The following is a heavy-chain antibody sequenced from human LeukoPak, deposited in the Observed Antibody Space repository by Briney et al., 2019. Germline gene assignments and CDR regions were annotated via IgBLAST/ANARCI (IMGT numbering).Heavy chain of an antibody. CDR3: ARVVKYYDFWSGYYDY. CDR1: GYTFTIYY. D-gene: IGHD3-3*01. J-gene: IGHJ4*02. V-gene: IGHV1-46*01. CDR2: INPSGGST. Sequence: ASVNVSCKASGYTFTIYYMHWVRQAPGQGLEWMGIINPSGGSTSYAQKFQGRVTMTRDTSTSTVYMELSSLRSEDTAVYYCARVVKYYDFWSGYYDYWGQGTLVTVSS.